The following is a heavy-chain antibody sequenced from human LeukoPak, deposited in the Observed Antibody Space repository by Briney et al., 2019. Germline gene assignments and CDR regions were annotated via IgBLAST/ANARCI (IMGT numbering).Heavy chain of an antibody. J-gene: IGHJ3*02. V-gene: IGHV3-30-3*01. D-gene: IGHD4-4*01. Sequence: GGSLRLSCAASGFTFSSYAMHWVRQAPGKGLEWVAVISYDGSNKYYADSVKGRFTISRDNSKNTLYLQMNSLRAGDTAVYYCASSPTTVTFAFDIWGQGTMVTVSS. CDR1: GFTFSSYA. CDR3: ASSPTTVTFAFDI. CDR2: ISYDGSNK.